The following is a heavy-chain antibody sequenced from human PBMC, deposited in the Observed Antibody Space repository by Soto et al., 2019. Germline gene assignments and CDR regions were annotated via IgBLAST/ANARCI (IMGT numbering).Heavy chain of an antibody. CDR3: ARGGVLRYFDWFAL. Sequence: PSETLSLTCTVSGGSISSYYWSWIRQPPGKGLEWIGYIYYSGSTNYNPSLKSRVTISVDTSKNQFSLKLSSVTAADTAVYFCARGGVLRYFDWFALWGQGTLVTVSS. D-gene: IGHD3-9*01. CDR2: IYYSGST. V-gene: IGHV4-59*12. J-gene: IGHJ5*02. CDR1: GGSISSYY.